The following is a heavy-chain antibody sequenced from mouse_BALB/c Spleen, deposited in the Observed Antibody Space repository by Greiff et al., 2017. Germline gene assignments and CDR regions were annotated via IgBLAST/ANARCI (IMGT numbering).Heavy chain of an antibody. CDR2: IDPANGNT. Sequence: DVKLQESGAELVKPGASVKLSCTASGFNIKDTYMHWVKQRPEQGLEWIGRIDPANGNTKYDPKFQGKATITADTSSNTAYLQLSSLTSEDTAVYYCAREEYGRAWFAYWGQGTLVTVSA. J-gene: IGHJ3*01. D-gene: IGHD1-2*01. CDR1: GFNIKDTY. V-gene: IGHV14-3*02. CDR3: AREEYGRAWFAY.